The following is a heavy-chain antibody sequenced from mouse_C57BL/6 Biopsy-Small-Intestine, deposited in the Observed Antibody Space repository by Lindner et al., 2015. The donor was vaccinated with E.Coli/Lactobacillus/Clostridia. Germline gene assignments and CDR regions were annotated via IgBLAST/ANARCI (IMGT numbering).Heavy chain of an antibody. CDR3: ARDNLEIRIADAGSWFDP. D-gene: IGHD4-1*01. J-gene: IGHJ4*01. Sequence: SVKVSCKTSGYSFAAYYIHWVRHAPGQGPEWMGWIKPGTGATNYAQKFRDRLTLTRDTSDNTAYMELSGLRSDDTAVYYCARDNLEIRIADAGSWFDPWGQGTLVTVSS. V-gene: IGHV1-66*01. CDR1: GYSFAAYY. CDR2: IKPGTGAT.